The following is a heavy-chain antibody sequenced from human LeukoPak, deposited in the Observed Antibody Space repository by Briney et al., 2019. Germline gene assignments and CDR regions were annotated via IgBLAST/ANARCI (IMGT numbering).Heavy chain of an antibody. D-gene: IGHD3-22*01. CDR1: GFTFSSYA. J-gene: IGHJ4*02. V-gene: IGHV3-30*04. Sequence: GGSLRLSCAASGFTFSSYAMHWVRQAPGKGLEWVAVISYDGSNKYYADSVKGRFTISRDNSKNTLYLQMNSLRAEDTAVYYCARGDTMIVVVTHFDYWGQGTLVTVSS. CDR3: ARGDTMIVVVTHFDY. CDR2: ISYDGSNK.